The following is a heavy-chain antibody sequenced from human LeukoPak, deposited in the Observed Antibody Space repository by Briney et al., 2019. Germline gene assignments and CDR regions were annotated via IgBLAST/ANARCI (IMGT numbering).Heavy chain of an antibody. CDR1: GGSISSSSYY. J-gene: IGHJ5*02. CDR2: IYYSGST. CDR3: AREDDPTYNWFDP. Sequence: SETLSLTCTVSGGSISSSSYYWGWIRQPPGKGLEWIGSIYYSGSTYYNPSLKSRVTISVDTSKNQFSLKLSSVTAADTAVYYCAREDDPTYNWFDPWGQGTLVTVSS. V-gene: IGHV4-39*07.